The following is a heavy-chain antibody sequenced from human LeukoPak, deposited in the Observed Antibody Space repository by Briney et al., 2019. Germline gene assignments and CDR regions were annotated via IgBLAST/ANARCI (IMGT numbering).Heavy chain of an antibody. V-gene: IGHV3-21*01. J-gene: IGHJ4*02. Sequence: GGSLRLSCAASGFTFSGYSMNWVRQAPGKGLEWVSSISSSSTYIYYAGSVKGRFTISRDNAKNSLYLQMNSLRAEDTAVYYCARGGGYSYGYSHFDSWGQGTLVTVSS. CDR1: GFTFSGYS. CDR2: ISSSSTYI. D-gene: IGHD5-18*01. CDR3: ARGGGYSYGYSHFDS.